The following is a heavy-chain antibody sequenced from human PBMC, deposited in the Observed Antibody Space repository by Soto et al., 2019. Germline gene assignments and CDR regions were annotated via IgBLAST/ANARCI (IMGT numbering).Heavy chain of an antibody. CDR2: IIPIFGTA. CDR1: GGTFSSYA. Sequence: SVKVSCKASGGTFSSYAISWVRQAPGQGLEWMGGIIPIFGTANYAQKFQGRVTITADESTSTAYMEPSSLRSEDTAVYYCARDSGYGYGSPRGFDYWGQGTLVTVSS. D-gene: IGHD5-18*01. J-gene: IGHJ4*02. V-gene: IGHV1-69*13. CDR3: ARDSGYGYGSPRGFDY.